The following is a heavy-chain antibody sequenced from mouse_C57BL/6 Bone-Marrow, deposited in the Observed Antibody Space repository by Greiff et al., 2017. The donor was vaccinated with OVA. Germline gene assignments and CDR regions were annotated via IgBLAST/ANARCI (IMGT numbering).Heavy chain of an antibody. D-gene: IGHD1-1*01. CDR1: GFTFSSYA. CDR3: ARGGGITLDY. Sequence: DVKLVESGGGLVKPGGSLKLSCAASGFTFSSYAMSWVRQTPEKRLEWVATISDGGSYTYYPDNVKGRFTISRDNAKNNLYLQMRHLKSEDTAMYYCARGGGITLDYWGQGTTLTVSS. V-gene: IGHV5-4*03. J-gene: IGHJ2*01. CDR2: ISDGGSYT.